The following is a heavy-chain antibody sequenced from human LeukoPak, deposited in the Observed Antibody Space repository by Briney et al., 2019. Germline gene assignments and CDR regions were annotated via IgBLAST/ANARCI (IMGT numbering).Heavy chain of an antibody. CDR2: V. CDR1: GFTFSSYE. V-gene: IGHV3-53*01. D-gene: IGHD3-10*01. Sequence: GGSLRLSCAASGFTFSSYEMNWVRQAPGKGLEWVSVVYADSVRGRFTISKDKSKNTVDLLLNNMRAEDTAVYYCARGKFGDPLNYWGQGTLVTVSS. J-gene: IGHJ4*02. CDR3: ARGKFGDPLNY.